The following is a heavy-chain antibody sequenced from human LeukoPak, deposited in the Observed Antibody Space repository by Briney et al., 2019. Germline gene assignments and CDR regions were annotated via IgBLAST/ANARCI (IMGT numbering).Heavy chain of an antibody. CDR3: ARVSRIAYSSTWYLDF. CDR1: GFTFINYE. D-gene: IGHD6-13*01. CDR2: IYTSSAYI. J-gene: IGHJ4*02. Sequence: PGGSLRLSCAASGFTFINYEMNWVRQAPGKGLEWVSSIYTSSAYIYYADSVKGRFTISRDNAKNSLNLQMNSLRAEDTAVYYCARVSRIAYSSTWYLDFWGQGTLVTVSS. V-gene: IGHV3-21*01.